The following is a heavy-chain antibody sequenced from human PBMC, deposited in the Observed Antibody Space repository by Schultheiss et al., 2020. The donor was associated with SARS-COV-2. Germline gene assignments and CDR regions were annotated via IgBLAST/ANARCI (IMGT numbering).Heavy chain of an antibody. J-gene: IGHJ4*02. CDR3: AREGLGGTTYYYDS. CDR2: ISYDGSNK. V-gene: IGHV3-30*03. CDR1: GFTVSSNY. D-gene: IGHD3-22*01. Sequence: GGSLRLSCAASGFTVSSNYMSWVRQAPGKGLEWVAVISYDGSNKYYADSVKGRFTISRDNSKNTLYLQMNSLRAEDTAVYYCAREGLGGTTYYYDSWGQGTLVTVSS.